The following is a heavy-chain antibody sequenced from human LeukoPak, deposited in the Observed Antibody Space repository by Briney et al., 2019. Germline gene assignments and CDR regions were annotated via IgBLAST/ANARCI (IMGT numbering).Heavy chain of an antibody. CDR1: GYTFTGYY. CDR3: ARDSIPVAGLFWFDP. Sequence: ASVKVSCKASGYTFTGYYMHWVRQAPGQGLEWMGWINPNSGGTYYAQKFQGRVTMTSDTSISTAYVELSRLRSDDTAVYYCARDSIPVAGLFWFDPWGQGTLVTVSS. V-gene: IGHV1-2*02. J-gene: IGHJ5*02. D-gene: IGHD6-19*01. CDR2: INPNSGGT.